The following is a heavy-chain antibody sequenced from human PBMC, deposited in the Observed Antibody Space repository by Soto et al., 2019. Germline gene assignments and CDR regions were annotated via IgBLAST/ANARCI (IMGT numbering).Heavy chain of an antibody. CDR2: INPSGGST. D-gene: IGHD3-3*01. Sequence: GASVKVSCKASGYTFTSYYMHWVRQAPGQGLEWMGIINPSGGSTSYAQKFQGRVTMTRDTSTSTFYMELSSLRSEDTAVYYCARELDLGYYDFWSGYSQFDYWGQGTLVTVSS. CDR3: ARELDLGYYDFWSGYSQFDY. V-gene: IGHV1-46*03. J-gene: IGHJ4*02. CDR1: GYTFTSYY.